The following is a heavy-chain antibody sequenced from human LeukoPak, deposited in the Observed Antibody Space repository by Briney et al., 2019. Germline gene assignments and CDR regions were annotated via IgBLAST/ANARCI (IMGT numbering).Heavy chain of an antibody. CDR2: INPNSGGT. CDR1: GYTFTGYY. J-gene: IGHJ4*02. V-gene: IGHV1-2*02. Sequence: ASVKVSCTASGYTFTGYYMHWVRQAPGQGLEWMGWINPNSGGTNYAQKFQGRVTMTRDTSISTAYMELSRLRSDDTAVYYCARDPSSVVPAVLDYWGQGTLVTVSS. CDR3: ARDPSSVVPAVLDY. D-gene: IGHD2-2*01.